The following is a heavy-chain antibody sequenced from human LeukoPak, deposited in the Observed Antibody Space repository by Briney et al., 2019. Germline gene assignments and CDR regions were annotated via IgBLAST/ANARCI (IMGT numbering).Heavy chain of an antibody. Sequence: GGSLRLSCAASGFTFNSYWMSWVRQAPGKGLEWVANIKQDGSEKYYVDSVKGRFTISRDNAKNSLYLQMNSLRAEDTAVYYCARWCSSTSCYIYYMDVWGKGTTVTVSS. J-gene: IGHJ6*03. CDR1: GFTFNSYW. V-gene: IGHV3-7*01. CDR2: IKQDGSEK. CDR3: ARWCSSTSCYIYYMDV. D-gene: IGHD2-2*02.